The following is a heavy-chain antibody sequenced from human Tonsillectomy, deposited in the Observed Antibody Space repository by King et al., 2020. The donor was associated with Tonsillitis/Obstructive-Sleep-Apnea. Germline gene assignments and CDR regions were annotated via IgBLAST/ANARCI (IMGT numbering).Heavy chain of an antibody. CDR2: ISWDGDST. Sequence: VQLVESGGVVVQPGGSLRLSCAASGFTFDDYTMHWVRHAPGKGLEWVSLISWDGDSTHYADSVKGRFTISRDNSKNSLYLQMNSLRTEDTALYYCAKDKSPGDNWDWYFDLWGRGTLVTVSS. CDR1: GFTFDDYT. J-gene: IGHJ2*01. D-gene: IGHD1-20*01. V-gene: IGHV3-43*01. CDR3: AKDKSPGDNWDWYFDL.